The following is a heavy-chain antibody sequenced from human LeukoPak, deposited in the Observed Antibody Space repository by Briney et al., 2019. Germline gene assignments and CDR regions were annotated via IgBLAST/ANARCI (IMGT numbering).Heavy chain of an antibody. J-gene: IGHJ3*02. CDR3: ASDLDYYDSSGYSRRAFDI. D-gene: IGHD3-22*01. CDR1: GGTFSSYA. V-gene: IGHV1-69*04. CDR2: IIPILGIA. Sequence: ASVKVSCKASGGTFSSYAISWVRQAPGQGLEWMGRIIPILGIADYAQKFQGRVTITADKSTSTAYMELSSLRSEDTAVYYCASDLDYYDSSGYSRRAFDIWGQGTMVTVSS.